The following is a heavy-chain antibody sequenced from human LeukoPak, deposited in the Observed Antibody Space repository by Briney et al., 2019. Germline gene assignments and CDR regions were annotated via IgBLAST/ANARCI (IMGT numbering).Heavy chain of an antibody. V-gene: IGHV3-72*01. CDR2: IRNKANSHTT. D-gene: IGHD2-2*01. CDR1: GFTFSDHY. J-gene: IGHJ4*02. Sequence: GGSLRLSCAASGFTFSDHYMDWDRQAPGKGLEWVGRIRNKANSHTTEYAASVKGRFTISRDDSKNSLYLQMNSLKTEDTAVYYCARVCSSIRCYGGNFDYWGQGTLVTVSS. CDR3: ARVCSSIRCYGGNFDY.